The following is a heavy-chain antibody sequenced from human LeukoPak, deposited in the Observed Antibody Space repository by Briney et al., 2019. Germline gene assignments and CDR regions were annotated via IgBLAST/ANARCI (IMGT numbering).Heavy chain of an antibody. Sequence: PGGSLRLSCAASGFTFSSYGMHWVRQAPGKGLEWVAVIWYDGSNKYYADSVKGRFTISRDNSKNTLYLQMNSQRAEDTAVYYCARDRGDGTAGFDYWGQGTLVTVSS. CDR3: ARDRGDGTAGFDY. CDR1: GFTFSSYG. V-gene: IGHV3-33*01. J-gene: IGHJ4*02. CDR2: IWYDGSNK. D-gene: IGHD3-16*01.